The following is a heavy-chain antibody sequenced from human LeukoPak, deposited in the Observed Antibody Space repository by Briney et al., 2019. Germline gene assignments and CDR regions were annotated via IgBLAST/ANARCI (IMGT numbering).Heavy chain of an antibody. CDR2: ISWNSGSI. CDR3: AKDIRPSPGYSSGWYGF. Sequence: QPGRSLRLSCAASGFTFDDYAMHWVRQAPGKGLEWVSGISWNSGSIGYADSVKGRFTISRDNAKNSLYLQMNSPGAEDTALYYCAKDIRPSPGYSSGWYGFWGQGTLVTVSS. CDR1: GFTFDDYA. D-gene: IGHD6-19*01. V-gene: IGHV3-9*01. J-gene: IGHJ4*02.